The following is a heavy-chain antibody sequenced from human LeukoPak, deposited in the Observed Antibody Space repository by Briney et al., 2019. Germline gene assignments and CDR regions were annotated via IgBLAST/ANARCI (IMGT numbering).Heavy chain of an antibody. Sequence: SETLSLACTVSGGSINSYYWSWIRQPAGKGLEWIGRIYTSGSTNYNASLKSRVTMSVDTSKSQFSLKLSSVTAADTAVYYCANQWLVPDAFDIWGQGTMVTVSS. J-gene: IGHJ3*02. CDR3: ANQWLVPDAFDI. CDR2: IYTSGST. D-gene: IGHD6-19*01. CDR1: GGSINSYY. V-gene: IGHV4-4*07.